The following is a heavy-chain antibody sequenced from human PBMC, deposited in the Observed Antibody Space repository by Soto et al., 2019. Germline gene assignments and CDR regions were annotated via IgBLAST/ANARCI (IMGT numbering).Heavy chain of an antibody. CDR1: GGSFSGYY. Sequence: SETLSLTCAVYGGSFSGYYWSWIRQPPGKGLEWIGEINHSGSTNYNPSLKSRVTISVDTSKNQFSLKLSSVTAADTAVYYCARTAGEQQLVVRYYYGMDVWGQGTTVTVSS. J-gene: IGHJ6*02. V-gene: IGHV4-34*01. CDR3: ARTAGEQQLVVRYYYGMDV. D-gene: IGHD6-13*01. CDR2: INHSGST.